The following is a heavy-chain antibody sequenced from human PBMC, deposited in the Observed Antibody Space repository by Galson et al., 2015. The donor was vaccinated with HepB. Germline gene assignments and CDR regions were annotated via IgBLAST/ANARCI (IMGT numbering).Heavy chain of an antibody. CDR2: IYSGGST. Sequence: SLRLSCAASGFTVSSNYMSWVRQAPGKGLEWVSVIYSGGSTYYADSVKGRFTISRDNSKNTLYLQLNSLRAEDTAVYYCARTSPNSGSYTDKDYYYYGMDVWGQGTTVTVSS. D-gene: IGHD1-26*01. V-gene: IGHV3-66*01. CDR1: GFTVSSNY. CDR3: ARTSPNSGSYTDKDYYYYGMDV. J-gene: IGHJ6*02.